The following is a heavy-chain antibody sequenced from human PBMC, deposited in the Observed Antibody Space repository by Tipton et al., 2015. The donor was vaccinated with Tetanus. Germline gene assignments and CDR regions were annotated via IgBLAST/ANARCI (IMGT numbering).Heavy chain of an antibody. V-gene: IGHV4-61*08. CDR1: GGSVTSGDYQ. J-gene: IGHJ4*02. Sequence: TLSLTCTVSGGSVTSGDYQWNWIRQPPGKGLEWLAYISYSGSTNSNYSLKSRITISRDTSKNQFSLKLTSVTAADTAVYYCARADYNLSRKGPFDSWGQGTLVLVSS. CDR3: ARADYNLSRKGPFDS. D-gene: IGHD3-10*01. CDR2: ISYSGST.